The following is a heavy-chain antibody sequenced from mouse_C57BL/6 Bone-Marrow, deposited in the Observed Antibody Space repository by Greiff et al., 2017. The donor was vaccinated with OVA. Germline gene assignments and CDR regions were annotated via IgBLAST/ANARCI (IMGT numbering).Heavy chain of an antibody. Sequence: QVQLKQSGPELVKPGASVNISCKASGYAFSSSWMNWVKQRPGKGLEWIGRIYPGDGDTNYNGKFKGKATLTADKSSSTAYMQLSSLTSEDSAVYFCARHEDGYYASYFDYWGQGTTLTVSS. V-gene: IGHV1-82*01. CDR2: IYPGDGDT. CDR3: ARHEDGYYASYFDY. D-gene: IGHD2-3*01. J-gene: IGHJ2*01. CDR1: GYAFSSSW.